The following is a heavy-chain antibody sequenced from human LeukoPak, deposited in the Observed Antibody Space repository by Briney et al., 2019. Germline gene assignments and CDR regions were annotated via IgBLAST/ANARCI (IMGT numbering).Heavy chain of an antibody. CDR3: ARGKVVAAVRY. V-gene: IGHV4-34*01. D-gene: IGHD2-15*01. Sequence: SETLSLTCAVYGGSFSGYYCSWIRQPPGKGLEWIGEINHSGSTNYNPSLKSRVTISVDTSKNQFSLKLSSVTAADTAVYYCARGKVVAAVRYWGQGTLVTVSS. CDR2: INHSGST. CDR1: GGSFSGYY. J-gene: IGHJ4*02.